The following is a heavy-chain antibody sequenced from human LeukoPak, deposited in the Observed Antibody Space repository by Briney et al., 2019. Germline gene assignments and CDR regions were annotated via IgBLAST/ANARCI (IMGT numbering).Heavy chain of an antibody. J-gene: IGHJ4*02. CDR3: ARLPDY. V-gene: IGHV4-34*01. CDR2: INHSGST. Sequence: KPSETLSLTCAVYGGSFSGYYWSWIRQPPGKGLEWIGEINHSGSTNYNPSLKSRVTISVDTSKNQFSLKLSSVTAADTAVYYCARLPDYWGQGTLVTVSS. CDR1: GGSFSGYY.